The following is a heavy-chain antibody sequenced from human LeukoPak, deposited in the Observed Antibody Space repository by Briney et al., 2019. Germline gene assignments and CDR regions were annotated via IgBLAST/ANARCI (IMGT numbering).Heavy chain of an antibody. J-gene: IGHJ4*02. V-gene: IGHV3-74*01. D-gene: IGHD2-21*01. CDR2: IKGDGIST. CDR3: AKDRYWSIDY. CDR1: GFDFSSNW. Sequence: GGSLRLSCAASGFDFSSNWMHWVRHAPGQGLVWASRIKGDGISTNYADSVKGRFTISRDIAKNTLYLQMNSLRAEDTGVYYCAKDRYWSIDYWGRGTLVTVSS.